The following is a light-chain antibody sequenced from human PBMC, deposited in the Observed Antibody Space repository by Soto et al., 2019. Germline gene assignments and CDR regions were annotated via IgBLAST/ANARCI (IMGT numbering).Light chain of an antibody. Sequence: ELVMTQSPATLSVSPGEKATLSCRASQSVSNNLAWFQQKPGQAPSLFIFGASVRATGVPARFSGSGSGTDFTLTISRLEPEDFAVYYCQHFGDSPITFGQGTRLEIK. CDR2: GAS. CDR3: QHFGDSPIT. V-gene: IGKV3-15*01. CDR1: QSVSNN. J-gene: IGKJ5*01.